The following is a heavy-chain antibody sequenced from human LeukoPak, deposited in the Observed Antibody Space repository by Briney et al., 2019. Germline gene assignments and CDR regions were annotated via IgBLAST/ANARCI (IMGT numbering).Heavy chain of an antibody. J-gene: IGHJ4*02. Sequence: ASVKVSCKASGYTFTGYYMHWVRQAPGQGFEWMGWINPNSGGTNYAQKFQGRVTMTRDTSISTAYMELSRLRSDDTAVYYCARGAHYDFWSGPTNYYFDYWGQGTLVTVSS. D-gene: IGHD3-3*01. CDR2: INPNSGGT. V-gene: IGHV1-2*02. CDR1: GYTFTGYY. CDR3: ARGAHYDFWSGPTNYYFDY.